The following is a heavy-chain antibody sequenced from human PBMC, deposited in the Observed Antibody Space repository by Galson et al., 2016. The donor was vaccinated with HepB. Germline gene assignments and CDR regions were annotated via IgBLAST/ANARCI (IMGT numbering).Heavy chain of an antibody. Sequence: QSGAEVKKPGESLKISCKGSGYRFTSYWISWVRQMPGKGLEWMGRIDPGDSSTNYTPSFQDHVTISSDKSINTVYLHWRSLEASDTAIYYCAKNDAIYSNDYWGQGTLVTVSS. CDR1: GYRFTSYW. CDR3: AKNDAIYSNDY. V-gene: IGHV5-10-1*01. J-gene: IGHJ4*02. CDR2: IDPGDSST. D-gene: IGHD6-13*01.